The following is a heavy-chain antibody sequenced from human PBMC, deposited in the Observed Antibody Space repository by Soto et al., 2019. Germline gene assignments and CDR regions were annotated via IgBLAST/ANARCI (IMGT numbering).Heavy chain of an antibody. J-gene: IGHJ4*02. Sequence: GASVKVSCKSSGYPFTHYGITWIRQAPGQGLEWMGWISPFNGNTNYGQTLQGRVTLTTETSTSTVYMELRSLRSDDTAVYYCAREGLYYDSSGFCDYWGQGTLVTVSS. CDR2: ISPFNGNT. D-gene: IGHD3-22*01. V-gene: IGHV1-18*01. CDR1: GYPFTHYG. CDR3: AREGLYYDSSGFCDY.